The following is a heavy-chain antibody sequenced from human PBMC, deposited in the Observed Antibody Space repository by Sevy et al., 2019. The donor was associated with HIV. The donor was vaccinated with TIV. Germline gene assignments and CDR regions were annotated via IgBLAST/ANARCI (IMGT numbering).Heavy chain of an antibody. CDR1: GFTFSDYY. Sequence: GGSLRLSCAASGFTFSDYYMSWIRQAPGKGLEWVSYISSSGSTIYYADSVKGRFTISRDNAKNSLYLQMNSLRAEDTAMYYCASGIVAAAGTHYYYGMDVWGQGTTVTVSS. J-gene: IGHJ6*02. CDR3: ASGIVAAAGTHYYYGMDV. CDR2: ISSSGSTI. D-gene: IGHD6-13*01. V-gene: IGHV3-11*01.